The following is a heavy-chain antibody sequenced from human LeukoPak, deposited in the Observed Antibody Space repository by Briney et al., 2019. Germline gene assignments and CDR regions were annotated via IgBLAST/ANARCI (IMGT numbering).Heavy chain of an antibody. V-gene: IGHV4-34*01. Sequence: SETLSLTCAVYGGSFSGYYWSWIRQPPGTGLEWIGEINHSGSTNYNPSLKSRVTISVDTSQNQFPLKLSAVTAADTAVYYGARGRGWFGELRKRWFDPWGQGTLVTVPS. CDR1: GGSFSGYY. D-gene: IGHD3-10*01. CDR3: ARGRGWFGELRKRWFDP. J-gene: IGHJ5*02. CDR2: INHSGST.